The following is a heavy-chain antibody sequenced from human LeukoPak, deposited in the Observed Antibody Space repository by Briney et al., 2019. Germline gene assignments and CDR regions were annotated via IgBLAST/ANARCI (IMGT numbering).Heavy chain of an antibody. CDR1: GFTFSSYW. CDR2: TNSDVSST. V-gene: IGHV3-74*01. Sequence: QPWGSLRRSCAASGFTFSSYWRHWDRQAQGKGLVWVSSTNSDVSSTSYADSVKVRFTISRDNAKNTLYLQMNSMRAEDRAVYYCARDSGYDDYIDYWGQGTLVTVSS. D-gene: IGHD5-12*01. CDR3: ARDSGYDDYIDY. J-gene: IGHJ4*02.